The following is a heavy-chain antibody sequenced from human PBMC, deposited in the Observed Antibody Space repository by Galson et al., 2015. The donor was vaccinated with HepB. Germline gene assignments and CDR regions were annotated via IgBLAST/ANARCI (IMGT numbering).Heavy chain of an antibody. D-gene: IGHD3-22*01. CDR1: GFTVSSNY. CDR2: IYSGGST. CDR3: ARDTPHYYDSSGYLD. J-gene: IGHJ4*02. Sequence: SLRLSCAASGFTVSSNYMSWVRQAPGKGLEWVSVIYSGGSTYYADSVKGRFTISRDNSKNTLYLQMNSLRAEDTAVYYCARDTPHYYDSSGYLDWGQGTLVTVSS. V-gene: IGHV3-66*02.